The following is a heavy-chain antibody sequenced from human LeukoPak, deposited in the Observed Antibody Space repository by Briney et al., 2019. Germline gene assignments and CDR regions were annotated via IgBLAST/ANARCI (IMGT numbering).Heavy chain of an antibody. V-gene: IGHV3-23*01. CDR1: GLTFSSYA. CDR3: AKGTYYDILTGYCSFDY. CDR2: ISGSGGST. D-gene: IGHD3-9*01. J-gene: IGHJ4*02. Sequence: GGSLRLSCAASGLTFSSYAMSWVRQAPGKGLEWVSAISGSGGSTYYADSVKGRFTISRDNSKNTLYLQMNSLRAEDTAVYYCAKGTYYDILTGYCSFDYWGQGTLVTVSS.